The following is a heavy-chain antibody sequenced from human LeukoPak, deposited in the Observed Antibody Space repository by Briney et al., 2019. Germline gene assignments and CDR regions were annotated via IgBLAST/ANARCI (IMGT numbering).Heavy chain of an antibody. CDR1: GFTFSSYA. D-gene: IGHD3-22*01. V-gene: IGHV3-23*01. CDR3: AKAGPTYYYDSSSHFDY. CDR2: ISGSGGST. J-gene: IGHJ4*02. Sequence: PGGSLRLSCAASGFTFSSYAMSWVRQAPGKGLEWVSAISGSGGSTYYADSVKGRFTISRDNSKNTLYLQMNSLRAEDTAVYYCAKAGPTYYYDSSSHFDYWGQGTLVTVSS.